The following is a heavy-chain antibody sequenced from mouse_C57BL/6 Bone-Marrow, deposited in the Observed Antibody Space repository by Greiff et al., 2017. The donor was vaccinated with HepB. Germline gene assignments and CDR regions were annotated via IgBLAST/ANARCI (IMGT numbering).Heavy chain of an antibody. CDR1: GFTFSDYY. CDR3: AREGPDYFDY. Sequence: EVKVVESEGGLVQPGSSMKLSCTASGFTFSDYYMAWVRQVPEKGLEWVANINYDGSSTYYLDSLKSRFIISRDNAKNILYLQMSSLKSEDTATYYCAREGPDYFDYWGQGTTLTVSS. J-gene: IGHJ2*01. CDR2: INYDGSST. V-gene: IGHV5-16*01.